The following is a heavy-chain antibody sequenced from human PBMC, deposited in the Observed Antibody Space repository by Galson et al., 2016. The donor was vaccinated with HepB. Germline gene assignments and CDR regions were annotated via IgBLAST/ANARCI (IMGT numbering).Heavy chain of an antibody. CDR3: ARGETMVAVAHFDY. V-gene: IGHV3-30-3*01. CDR2: ISSNGFNK. Sequence: SLRLSCAASGFSFSAYAIHWVRQAPGKGLEWVALISSNGFNKYYADSVKGRFTISRDNSKNTLYLQMNSLRAEDTAMYYCARGETMVAVAHFDYWGQGSLVTVSS. D-gene: IGHD3-22*01. J-gene: IGHJ4*02. CDR1: GFSFSAYA.